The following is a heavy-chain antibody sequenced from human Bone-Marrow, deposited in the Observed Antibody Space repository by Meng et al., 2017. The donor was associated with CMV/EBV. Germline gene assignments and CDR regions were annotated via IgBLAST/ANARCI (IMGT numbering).Heavy chain of an antibody. CDR1: GFTFSDYY. V-gene: IGHV3-11*04. D-gene: IGHD2-2*01. CDR3: ASSSNGYFDN. CDR2: ISSSGSTI. Sequence: LSLTCAASGFTFSDYYMSWIRQAPGKGLEWVSYISSSGSTIYYADSVKGRFTISRDNAKSSLFLQMNSLRVEDTAVYYCASSSNGYFDNWGQGTLVTVSS. J-gene: IGHJ4*02.